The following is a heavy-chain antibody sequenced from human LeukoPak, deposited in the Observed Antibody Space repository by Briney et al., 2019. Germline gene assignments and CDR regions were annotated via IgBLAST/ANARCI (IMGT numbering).Heavy chain of an antibody. CDR1: GGSISSSSYY. CDR3: ARADREYFDY. V-gene: IGHV4-39*01. J-gene: IGHJ4*02. CDR2: IYYSGST. Sequence: SETLSLTCTVSGGSISSSSYYWGWIRQPPGKGLEWIGSIYYSGSTYYNPSLKSRVTISVDTSKNQFSLKLSSVIAADTAVYYCARADREYFDYWGQGTLVTVSS.